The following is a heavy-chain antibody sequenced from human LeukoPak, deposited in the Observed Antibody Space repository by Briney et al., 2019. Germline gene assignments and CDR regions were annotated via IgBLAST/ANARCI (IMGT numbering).Heavy chain of an antibody. CDR1: GFTFSSYG. V-gene: IGHV3-23*01. D-gene: IGHD3-3*01. CDR2: ISGRGASK. CDR3: AKDFVYGSRFPRPLDY. Sequence: GGTLRLSCAASGFTFSSYGMSWVRQAPGKALEWVSGISGRGASKYYADSVKGRFTISRDNSRNTLYLQMNSLRADDTARYYCAKDFVYGSRFPRPLDYWGQGTLVTVSS. J-gene: IGHJ4*02.